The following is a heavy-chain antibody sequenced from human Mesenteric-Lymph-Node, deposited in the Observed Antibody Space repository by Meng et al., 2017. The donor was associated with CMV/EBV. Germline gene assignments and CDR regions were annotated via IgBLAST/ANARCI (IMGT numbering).Heavy chain of an antibody. CDR1: GFSLSNARMG. CDR3: ARLARYDFWSGYHASTYYFDY. J-gene: IGHJ4*02. CDR2: IFSNDEK. V-gene: IGHV2-26*01. Sequence: SGPTLVKPTETLTLTCTVSGFSLSNARMGVSWIRQPPGKALEWLAHIFSNDEKSYNTSLKSRLTISKDTSKSQVVLSMTSVDPVDTATYYCARLARYDFWSGYHASTYYFDYWGQGTLVTVSS. D-gene: IGHD3-3*01.